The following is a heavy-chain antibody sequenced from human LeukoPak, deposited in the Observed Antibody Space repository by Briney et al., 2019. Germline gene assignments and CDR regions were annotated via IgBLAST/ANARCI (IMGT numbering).Heavy chain of an antibody. V-gene: IGHV4-59*08. D-gene: IGHD1-26*01. CDR3: ARHGSGGSYSGHFDY. J-gene: IGHJ4*02. Sequence: PSETLSLTCTVSGGSISSYYWSWIRQPPGKGLEWIGYIYYSGSTNYNPSLKSRVTISVDTSKNQFSLKLSSVTAADTAVYYCARHGSGGSYSGHFDYWGQGTLVTVSS. CDR1: GGSISSYY. CDR2: IYYSGST.